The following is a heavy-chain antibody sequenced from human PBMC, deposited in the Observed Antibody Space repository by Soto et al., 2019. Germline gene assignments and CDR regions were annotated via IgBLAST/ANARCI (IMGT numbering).Heavy chain of an antibody. V-gene: IGHV3-23*01. J-gene: IGHJ3*02. CDR3: AKDWRYNYDTDAFDI. Sequence: GGSLRLSCAASGFTFSSYAISWVRQAPGKGLEWVSAISGSGGSTYYADSVKGRFTISRDNSKNTLYLLMNSLRTEDTAVYFCAKDWRYNYDTDAFDIWGQGTMVTV. CDR2: ISGSGGST. D-gene: IGHD5-18*01. CDR1: GFTFSSYA.